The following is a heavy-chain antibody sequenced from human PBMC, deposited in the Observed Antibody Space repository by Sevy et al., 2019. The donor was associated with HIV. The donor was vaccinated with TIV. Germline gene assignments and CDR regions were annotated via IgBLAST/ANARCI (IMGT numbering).Heavy chain of an antibody. CDR2: ISSNGGST. Sequence: GSLRLSCAASGFTFSSYAMHWVRQAPGKGLEYVSAISSNGGSTYYANSVKGRFTISRDNSKNRLYLQMGSLRAEDMVVYYCARAVGITIFGIDAFDIWGQGTMVTVAS. CDR1: GFTFSSYA. V-gene: IGHV3-64*01. CDR3: ARAVGITIFGIDAFDI. J-gene: IGHJ3*02. D-gene: IGHD3-3*01.